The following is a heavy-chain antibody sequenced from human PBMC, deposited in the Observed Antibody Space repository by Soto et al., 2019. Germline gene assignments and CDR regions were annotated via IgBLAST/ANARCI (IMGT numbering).Heavy chain of an antibody. V-gene: IGHV3-33*01. CDR3: ARDRHYYDSSGYPEYFDY. D-gene: IGHD3-22*01. Sequence: PGGSLRLSCAASGFTFSSYGMHWVRQAPGKGLEWVAVIWYDGSNKYYADSVKGRFTISRDNSKNTLYLQMNSLRAEDTAVYYCARDRHYYDSSGYPEYFDYWGQGTLVTVSS. CDR1: GFTFSSYG. J-gene: IGHJ4*02. CDR2: IWYDGSNK.